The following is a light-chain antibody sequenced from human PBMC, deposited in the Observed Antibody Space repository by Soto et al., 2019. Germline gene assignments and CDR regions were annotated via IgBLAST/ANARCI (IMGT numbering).Light chain of an antibody. CDR1: SSDVGAYNY. Sequence: QSVLTQPASVSGSHGQSITISCTGISSDVGAYNYVSWYQQNPGKAPKLMINDVSNRPSGVSNRFSGSKSGNTASLTISGLQAEDESDYYCSSYTSSSTVVFGGGTKLTV. V-gene: IGLV2-14*01. J-gene: IGLJ2*01. CDR3: SSYTSSSTVV. CDR2: DVS.